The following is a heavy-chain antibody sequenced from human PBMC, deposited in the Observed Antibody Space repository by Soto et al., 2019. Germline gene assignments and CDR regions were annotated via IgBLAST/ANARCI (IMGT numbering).Heavy chain of an antibody. V-gene: IGHV3-30*18. CDR2: MSFDGTYK. J-gene: IGHJ5*01. D-gene: IGHD4-17*01. Sequence: QVQLAESGGGVVQPGRSLRLSCIGSGFRFSDYGMHWVRQAPGKGLEWVAMMSFDGTYKYSADSVKGRFIISRDNSKNTLLQQRNILTAGSAAGYYCVKDRTDGDYNSVYDFSAHRTLVTVSS. CDR1: GFRFSDYG. CDR3: VKDRTDGDYNSVYDF.